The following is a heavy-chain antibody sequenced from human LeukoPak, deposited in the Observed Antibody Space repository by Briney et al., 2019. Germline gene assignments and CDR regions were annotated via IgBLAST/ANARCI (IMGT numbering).Heavy chain of an antibody. D-gene: IGHD6-6*01. J-gene: IGHJ4*02. Sequence: SEALSLTCSVSGGSVSSYYWSWIRQPPGKGLEWIGYVYYTGSTNYNPSLKSRVTMFEDKSKNQFSLRLYSVTVADTAVYYCARHFAYSSSSYFDYWGQGSLVTVSS. CDR2: VYYTGST. V-gene: IGHV4-59*08. CDR1: GGSVSSYY. CDR3: ARHFAYSSSSYFDY.